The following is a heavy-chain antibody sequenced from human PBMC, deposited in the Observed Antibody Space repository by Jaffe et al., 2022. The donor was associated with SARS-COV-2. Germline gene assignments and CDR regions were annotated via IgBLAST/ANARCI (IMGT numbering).Heavy chain of an antibody. D-gene: IGHD2-21*02. Sequence: QVQLVQSGAEVKKPGASVKVSCKASGYSFTSNYIHWVRQAPGQRLEWMGWIDPNGGGTNSAQKFQGRVTMTRDTSISTAYMELTGLTSDDTAVYYCARDLGVVVVTAISYWGQGTLVTVSS. CDR3: ARDLGVVVVTAISY. J-gene: IGHJ4*02. V-gene: IGHV1-2*02. CDR2: IDPNGGGT. CDR1: GYSFTSNY.